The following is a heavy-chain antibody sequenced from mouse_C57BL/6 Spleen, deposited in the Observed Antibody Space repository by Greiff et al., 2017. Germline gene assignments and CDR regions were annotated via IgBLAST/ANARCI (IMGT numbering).Heavy chain of an antibody. CDR1: GFTFSDYY. Sequence: EVKLVESEGGLVQPGSSMKLSCTASGFTFSDYYMAWVRQVPEKGLEWVANINYDGSSTYYLDSLKSRFIISRDNAKNILYLQMSSLKSEDTATYYCARDHDYYGSSYWYFDVWGTGTTVTVSS. CDR3: ARDHDYYGSSYWYFDV. V-gene: IGHV5-16*01. J-gene: IGHJ1*03. CDR2: INYDGSST. D-gene: IGHD1-1*01.